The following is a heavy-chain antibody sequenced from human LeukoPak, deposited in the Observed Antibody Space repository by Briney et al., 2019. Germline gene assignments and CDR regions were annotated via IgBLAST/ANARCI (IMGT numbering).Heavy chain of an antibody. Sequence: PGRSLRLSCAASGFTFSSYAMHWVRQAPGKGLEWVAVISYDGSNKYYADSVKGRFTISRDNSKNTLFLQMNILRAEDTAVYYCARAAYDSSGYLTLWGQGTLVAVSS. V-gene: IGHV3-30-3*01. J-gene: IGHJ4*02. D-gene: IGHD3-22*01. CDR3: ARAAYDSSGYLTL. CDR1: GFTFSSYA. CDR2: ISYDGSNK.